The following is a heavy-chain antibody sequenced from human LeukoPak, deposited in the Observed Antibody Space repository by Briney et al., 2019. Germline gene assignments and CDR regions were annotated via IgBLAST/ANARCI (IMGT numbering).Heavy chain of an antibody. Sequence: PSETLSLTCTVSGGSISSGGYYWSWIRQHPGKGLEWIGYIYYSGSTYYNPSLKSRVTISVDTSKNQFSLKLSSVTAADTAVYYCSRTAPGYSYGYIDYWGQGTLVTVSS. D-gene: IGHD5-18*01. J-gene: IGHJ4*02. V-gene: IGHV4-31*03. CDR1: GGSISSGGYY. CDR3: SRTAPGYSYGYIDY. CDR2: IYYSGST.